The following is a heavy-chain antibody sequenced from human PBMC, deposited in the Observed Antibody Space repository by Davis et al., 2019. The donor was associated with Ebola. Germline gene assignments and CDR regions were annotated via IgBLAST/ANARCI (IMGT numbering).Heavy chain of an antibody. CDR2: IFSNDEK. Sequence: SGPTLVKPTETLTLTCTVSGFSLSNARMGVSWIRQPPGKALEWLAHIFSNDEKSYSTSLKSRLTISKDTSKSQVVLTMTNMDPVDTATYYCAWTLTTEAYYYYGMDVWGQGTTVTVSS. V-gene: IGHV2-26*01. J-gene: IGHJ6*02. D-gene: IGHD4-11*01. CDR1: GFSLSNARMG. CDR3: AWTLTTEAYYYYGMDV.